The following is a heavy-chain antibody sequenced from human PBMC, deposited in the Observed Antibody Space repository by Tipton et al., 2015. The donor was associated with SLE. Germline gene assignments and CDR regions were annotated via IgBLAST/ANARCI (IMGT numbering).Heavy chain of an antibody. V-gene: IGHV1-2*02. Sequence: QLVQSGPEVKKPGESLKISCKGSGYSFTSYWIDWVRQAPGQGLEWMGWINPNNGGAHYTQTLQGRVTMTSDRSINTAYMELSRLRSDDTAVYYCARGIQLWSRDYYFDHWGQGTLVTVSS. J-gene: IGHJ4*02. CDR2: INPNNGGA. CDR3: ARGIQLWSRDYYFDH. D-gene: IGHD5-18*01. CDR1: GYSFTSYW.